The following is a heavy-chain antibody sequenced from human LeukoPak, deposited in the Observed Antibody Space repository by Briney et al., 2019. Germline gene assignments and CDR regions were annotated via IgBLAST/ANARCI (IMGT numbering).Heavy chain of an antibody. V-gene: IGHV4-59*01. CDR2: IYYSGST. CDR3: ARAGIGDGSVFDY. J-gene: IGHJ4*02. CDR1: GGSISSYY. D-gene: IGHD3-10*01. Sequence: SETLSLTCTVSGGSISSYYWSWIRQPPGKGLEWIGYIYYSGSTNYNPSLKSRVTISVDTSKNQFPLKLSSVTAADTAVYYCARAGIGDGSVFDYWGQGTLVTVSS.